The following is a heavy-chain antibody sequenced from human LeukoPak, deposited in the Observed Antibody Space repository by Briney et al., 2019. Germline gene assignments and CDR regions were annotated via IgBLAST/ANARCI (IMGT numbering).Heavy chain of an antibody. D-gene: IGHD1-26*01. CDR2: IDYSGNT. V-gene: IGHV4-39*07. CDR1: GGSISNNGYY. CDR3: AREGWELYY. Sequence: PSETLSLTCTVSGGSISNNGYYWAWIRQPPGTGLEWIGSIDYSGNTYYNPSLKSRVTISIDTSKNQFSLNVNSVTAADTAVYYCAREGWELYYWSQGTLVTVSS. J-gene: IGHJ4*02.